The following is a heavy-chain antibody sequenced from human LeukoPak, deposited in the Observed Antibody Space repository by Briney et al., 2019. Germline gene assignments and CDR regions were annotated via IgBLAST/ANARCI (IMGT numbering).Heavy chain of an antibody. CDR3: ARSKYQLLLVDY. Sequence: ASVTVSCKASGYTFTSYGISWVRQAPGQGREWMGWISAYNGNTNYAQKLQGRVTMTTDTSTSTAYMELRSLRSDDTAVYYCARSKYQLLLVDYGGQGTLVTVSS. CDR1: GYTFTSYG. J-gene: IGHJ4*02. CDR2: ISAYNGNT. D-gene: IGHD2-2*01. V-gene: IGHV1-18*01.